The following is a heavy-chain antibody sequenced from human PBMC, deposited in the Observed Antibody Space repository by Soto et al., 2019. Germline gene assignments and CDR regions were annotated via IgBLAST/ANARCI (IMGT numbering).Heavy chain of an antibody. Sequence: QVQLVESGGGLVKPGGSLRLSCAASGFTFSDYYMSWIRQAPGKGLEWVSYISSSGSTIYYADSVKGRFTISRDNAKNSLYLQMNSLRAEDTAVYYCARARLADPGIAVAGTPWFDPWGQGTLVTVSS. V-gene: IGHV3-11*01. CDR1: GFTFSDYY. D-gene: IGHD6-19*01. J-gene: IGHJ5*02. CDR2: ISSSGSTI. CDR3: ARARLADPGIAVAGTPWFDP.